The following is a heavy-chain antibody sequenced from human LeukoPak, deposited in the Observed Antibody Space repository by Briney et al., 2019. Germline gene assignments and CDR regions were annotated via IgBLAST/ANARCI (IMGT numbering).Heavy chain of an antibody. J-gene: IGHJ4*02. CDR3: ARVVTEYYFDY. Sequence: KSSETLSLTCTASGGSISSYYWSWIRQPPGKGLEWIGYIYYSGSTNYNPSLKSRVTISVDTSKNQFSLKLSSVTAADTAVYYCARVVTEYYFDYWGQGTLVTVSS. CDR2: IYYSGST. CDR1: GGSISSYY. D-gene: IGHD5-18*01. V-gene: IGHV4-59*01.